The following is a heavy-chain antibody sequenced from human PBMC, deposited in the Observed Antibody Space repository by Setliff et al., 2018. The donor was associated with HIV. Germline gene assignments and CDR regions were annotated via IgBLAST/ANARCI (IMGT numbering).Heavy chain of an antibody. Sequence: GGSLRLSCAASGSTFSGYCMDWVRQAPGKGLEWVARSRNKANSYTTDYAASAKGRFTISRDESENTLYMQMNSLRAEDTAVYYCAKDVYYDSSGYPIDVWGKGTTVTVSS. CDR2: SRNKANSYTT. V-gene: IGHV3-72*01. CDR1: GSTFSGYC. CDR3: AKDVYYDSSGYPIDV. J-gene: IGHJ6*04. D-gene: IGHD3-22*01.